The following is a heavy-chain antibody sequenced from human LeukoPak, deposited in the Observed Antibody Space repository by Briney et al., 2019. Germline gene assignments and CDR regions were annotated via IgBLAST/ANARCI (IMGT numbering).Heavy chain of an antibody. Sequence: SETLSLTCTVSGGSISSSSYYWSWIRQPPGKGLEWIGYIYYSGSTYYNPSLKSRVTISVDTSKNQFSLKLSSVTAADTAVYYCARGYDILTGYPYYFDYWGQGTLVTVSS. V-gene: IGHV4-30-4*01. CDR2: IYYSGST. CDR1: GGSISSSSYY. J-gene: IGHJ4*02. D-gene: IGHD3-9*01. CDR3: ARGYDILTGYPYYFDY.